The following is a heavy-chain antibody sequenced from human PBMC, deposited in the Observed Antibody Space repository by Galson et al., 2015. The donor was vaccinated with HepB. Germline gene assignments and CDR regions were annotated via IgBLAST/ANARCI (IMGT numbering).Heavy chain of an antibody. D-gene: IGHD6-6*01. V-gene: IGHV1-69*13. CDR3: ARERDGIAARARGYYGMDV. J-gene: IGHJ6*02. CDR1: GGTFSSYA. Sequence: SVKVSCKASGGTFSSYAISWVRQAPGQGLERMGGIIPIFGTANYAQKFQGRVTITADESTSTAYMELSSLRSEDTAVYYCARERDGIAARARGYYGMDVWGQGTTVTVSS. CDR2: IIPIFGTA.